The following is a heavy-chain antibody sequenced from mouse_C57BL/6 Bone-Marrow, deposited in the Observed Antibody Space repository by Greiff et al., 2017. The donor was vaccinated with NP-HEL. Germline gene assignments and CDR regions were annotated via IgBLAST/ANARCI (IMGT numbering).Heavy chain of an antibody. V-gene: IGHV1-53*01. Sequence: QVQLQQPGTELVKPGASVKLSCKASGYTFTSYWMHWVKQRPGQGLEWIGNINPSNGATNYNEKFKSKATLTVDKSSSTAYMQLSSLTSEDSAVYYCARRRVYYYGSSPLGYWGQGTTLTVSS. CDR1: GYTFTSYW. CDR2: INPSNGAT. CDR3: ARRRVYYYGSSPLGY. D-gene: IGHD1-1*01. J-gene: IGHJ2*01.